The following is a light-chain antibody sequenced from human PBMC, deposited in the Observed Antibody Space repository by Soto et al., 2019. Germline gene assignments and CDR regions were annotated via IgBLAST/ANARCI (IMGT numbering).Light chain of an antibody. CDR1: SSDVGGYNY. CDR2: EVN. J-gene: IGLJ1*01. V-gene: IGLV2-8*01. Sequence: QSALTQPPSASGSPGQSVTISCTGTSSDVGGYNYVSWYQHHPGKAPKLIIYEVNERPSGVPDRFSGSKSGNTASLTVSGLQAEDEADYYCSSYAGINNCVFGTGTKLTVL. CDR3: SSYAGINNCV.